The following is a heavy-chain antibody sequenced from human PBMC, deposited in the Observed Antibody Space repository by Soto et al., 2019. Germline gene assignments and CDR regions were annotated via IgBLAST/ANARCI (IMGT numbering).Heavy chain of an antibody. CDR2: IIPIFGTA. CDR1: GGTFGSYA. V-gene: IGHV1-69*12. CDR3: ARDLVGATTSSYYYYYYGMDV. Sequence: QVQLVQSGAEVKKPGSSVKVSCKASGGTFGSYAISWVRQAPGQGLEWMGGIIPIFGTANYAQKFQGRVTITADESTSTAYMELSSLRSEDTAVYYCARDLVGATTSSYYYYYYGMDVWGQGTTVTVSS. D-gene: IGHD1-26*01. J-gene: IGHJ6*02.